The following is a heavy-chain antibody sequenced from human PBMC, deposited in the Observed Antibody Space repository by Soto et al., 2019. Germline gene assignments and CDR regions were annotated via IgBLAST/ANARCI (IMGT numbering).Heavy chain of an antibody. J-gene: IGHJ5*02. D-gene: IGHD3-16*02. CDR3: ARAKRSALSPHNWFDP. CDR1: GSSISSYY. Sequence: PSETLSLTCTVSGSSISSYYWSWIRQPPGKGLEWIGYIYYSGSTNYNPSLKSRVTISVDTSKNQFPLKLSSVTAADTAVYYCARAKRSALSPHNWFDPWGQGTLVTVSS. CDR2: IYYSGST. V-gene: IGHV4-59*01.